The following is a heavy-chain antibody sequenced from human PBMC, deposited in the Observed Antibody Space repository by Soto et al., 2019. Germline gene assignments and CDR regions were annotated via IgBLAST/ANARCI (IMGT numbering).Heavy chain of an antibody. V-gene: IGHV4-34*01. D-gene: IGHD3-10*01. CDR2: IHHDGGT. CDR1: GGSFSRYH. CDR3: ARGYGEEWPTRDF. J-gene: IGHJ4*02. Sequence: QVQLQQWGAGLLKPSETLSLTCTVYGGSFSRYHWNWIRQAPGKGLEWIGEIHHDGGTNYSPSLEGRVTISVDTSKNEFSLKLSSVTAADPGVYYCARGYGEEWPTRDFWGQGTLVTVSS.